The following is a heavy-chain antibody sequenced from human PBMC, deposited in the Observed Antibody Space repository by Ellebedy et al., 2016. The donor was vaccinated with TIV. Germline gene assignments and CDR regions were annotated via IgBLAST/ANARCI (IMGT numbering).Heavy chain of an antibody. Sequence: SETLSLTCTVSGGSISSYYWSWIRQPPGKGLEWIGYIYYSGSTNYNPSLKSRVTISVDTSKNQFSLKLSSVTAADTAVYYCARGSRSDPTPFDYWGQGTLVTVSS. J-gene: IGHJ4*02. CDR1: GGSISSYY. CDR3: ARGSRSDPTPFDY. V-gene: IGHV4-59*01. D-gene: IGHD3-22*01. CDR2: IYYSGST.